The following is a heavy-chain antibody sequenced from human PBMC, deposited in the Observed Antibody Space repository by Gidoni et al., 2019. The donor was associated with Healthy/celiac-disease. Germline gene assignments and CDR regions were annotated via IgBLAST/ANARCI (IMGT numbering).Heavy chain of an antibody. CDR3: ARVRDSYSSSWYGEDAFDI. CDR2: RWYDGSNK. Sequence: QVQLVESGGGVVQPGRSLRLSCAASGFPFSSYGMHWVRQAPGKGLEWVAVRWYDGSNKYYADSVKGRFTIARDNSKNTLYLQMNSLRAEDTAVYYCARVRDSYSSSWYGEDAFDIWGQGTMVTVSS. J-gene: IGHJ3*02. D-gene: IGHD6-13*01. V-gene: IGHV3-33*01. CDR1: GFPFSSYG.